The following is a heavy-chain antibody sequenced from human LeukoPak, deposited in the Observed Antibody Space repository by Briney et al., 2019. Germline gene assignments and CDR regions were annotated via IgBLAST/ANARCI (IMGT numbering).Heavy chain of an antibody. D-gene: IGHD1-26*01. J-gene: IGHJ4*02. CDR3: ARVFARGGEISGSYYYY. CDR2: TIPIFGTA. Sequence: SVKVSCKASGGTFSNYAINWVRQAPGQGLEWMGGTIPIFGTANYAQKFQGRVTITTDESTSTAYMELSSLRSEVTAVYYCARVFARGGEISGSYYYYWGQGTLVTVSS. CDR1: GGTFSNYA. V-gene: IGHV1-69*05.